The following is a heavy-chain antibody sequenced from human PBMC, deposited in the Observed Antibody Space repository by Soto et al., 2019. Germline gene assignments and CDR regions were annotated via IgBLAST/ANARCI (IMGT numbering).Heavy chain of an antibody. CDR3: ARDAKSSHYYDSSGYGPTFDY. CDR2: IYYSGST. Sequence: SETLSLTCTVSGGSISSYYWSWIRQPPGKGLEWIGYIYYSGSTNYNPSLKSRVTISVDTSKNQFSLKLSSVTAADTAVYYCARDAKSSHYYDSSGYGPTFDYWGQGTLVTVSS. J-gene: IGHJ4*02. D-gene: IGHD3-22*01. V-gene: IGHV4-59*01. CDR1: GGSISSYY.